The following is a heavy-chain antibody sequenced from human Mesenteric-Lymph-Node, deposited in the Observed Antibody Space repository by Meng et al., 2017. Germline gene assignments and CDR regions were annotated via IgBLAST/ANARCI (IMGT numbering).Heavy chain of an antibody. CDR3: ATLPTTISRRVMAFQY. D-gene: IGHD1-26*01. CDR2: IYYSGTT. V-gene: IGHV4-59*03. CDR1: RDSLSSYY. J-gene: IGHJ1*01. Sequence: SETLSLTCTVSRDSLSSYYWSWIRQPPGRGLEWIGYIYYSGTTEYNPSLKSRVTISVDTSTNQFSLKLIPVTAADTAVYYCATLPTTISRRVMAFQYWGQGTLVTVSS.